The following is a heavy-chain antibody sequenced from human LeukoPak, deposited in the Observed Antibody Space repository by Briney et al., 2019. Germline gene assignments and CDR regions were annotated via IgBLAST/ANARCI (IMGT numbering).Heavy chain of an antibody. D-gene: IGHD6-13*01. V-gene: IGHV1-46*01. CDR3: ARARGTSSWDTDVFQH. CDR2: INPSGGST. Sequence: ASVKVSCKASGYTFTSYYMHWVRQAPGQGLEWMGIINPSGGSTSYAQKFQGRVTMTRDTSTSTVYMELSSLRSEDTAVYYCARARGTSSWDTDVFQHWGQGTLVTVSS. J-gene: IGHJ1*01. CDR1: GYTFTSYY.